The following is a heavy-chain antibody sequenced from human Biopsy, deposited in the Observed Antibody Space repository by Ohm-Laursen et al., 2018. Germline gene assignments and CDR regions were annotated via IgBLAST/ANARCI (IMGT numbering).Heavy chain of an antibody. CDR1: GVSISDDGYY. CDR3: ATFRASWDTTQGGDY. J-gene: IGHJ4*02. CDR2: IYHSGTT. Sequence: TLSLTCTVSGVSISDDGYYWAWIRQLPGKGLDWIGYIYHSGTTYYNPSLKSRLTMSVDTSKNEFSLRLRSVTAADTAVYFCATFRASWDTTQGGDYWGQGTLVTVSS. V-gene: IGHV4-31*03. D-gene: IGHD1-26*01.